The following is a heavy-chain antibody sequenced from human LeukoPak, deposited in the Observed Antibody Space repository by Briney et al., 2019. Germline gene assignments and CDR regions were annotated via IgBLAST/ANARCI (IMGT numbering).Heavy chain of an antibody. J-gene: IGHJ4*02. CDR3: ARYQLGTFDY. CDR2: IYYSGST. CDR1: GRSISSYY. D-gene: IGHD1-1*01. Sequence: SETLSLTCTGSGRSISSYYLSWIRQPPRKGLEWIGYIYYSGSTNYNPSLKSRVTISVDTSKNQFSLKLSSVTAADTAVYYCARYQLGTFDYWGQGTLVTVSS. V-gene: IGHV4-59*01.